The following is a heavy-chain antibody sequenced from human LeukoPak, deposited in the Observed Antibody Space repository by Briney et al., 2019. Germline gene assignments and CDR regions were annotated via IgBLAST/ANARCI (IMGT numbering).Heavy chain of an antibody. Sequence: ASVKVSCKASGYTFTGFYIHWVRQAPGQRLEWMGWINAGNGNTKYSQKFQGRVTITRDTSASTAYMELSSLRSEDTAVYYCARVAWELRYYFDYWGQGTLVTVSS. D-gene: IGHD1-26*01. CDR3: ARVAWELRYYFDY. J-gene: IGHJ4*02. V-gene: IGHV1-3*01. CDR2: INAGNGNT. CDR1: GYTFTGFY.